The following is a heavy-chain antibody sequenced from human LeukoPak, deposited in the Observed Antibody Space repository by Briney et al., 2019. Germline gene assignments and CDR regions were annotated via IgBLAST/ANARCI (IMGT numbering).Heavy chain of an antibody. D-gene: IGHD3-3*01. CDR3: ERDAGLRFLERFGIR. CDR1: GYTFTGYY. CDR2: INPKSGGT. J-gene: IGHJ4*02. Sequence: AAVKVSSKASGYTFTGYYMHVVRQAPPQEREGMGWINPKSGGTNYAQKFQAGVTMTRDTSISTAYMELSRLRSDDTAVNYCERDAGLRFLERFGIRWGQGTPVTVSS. V-gene: IGHV1-2*02.